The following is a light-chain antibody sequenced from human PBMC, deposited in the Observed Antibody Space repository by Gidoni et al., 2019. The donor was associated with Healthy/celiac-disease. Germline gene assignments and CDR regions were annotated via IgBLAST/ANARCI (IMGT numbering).Light chain of an antibody. V-gene: IGKV1-39*01. CDR3: QQSYSTPRT. CDR1: QSISSY. Sequence: DIQMTQSPSSLSASVGDRVTITCRASQSISSYLTWYQQKPGKAPKLLIYAASSLQSGVPSRVSGSGSGTDFTLTISSLQPEDCATYYCQQSYSTPRTFGQGTKVEIK. J-gene: IGKJ1*01. CDR2: AAS.